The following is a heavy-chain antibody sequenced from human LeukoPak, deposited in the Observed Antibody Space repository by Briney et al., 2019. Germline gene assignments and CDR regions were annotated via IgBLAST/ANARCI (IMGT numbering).Heavy chain of an antibody. CDR2: ISSSSSTI. Sequence: GGSLRLSCAASGFTFSSYSMNWVRQASGKGLEWVSYISSSSSTIYYADSVKGRFTISRDNAKNSLYLQMNSLRAEDTAVYYCARDFRHYYDSSGYYYDWFDPWGQGTLVTVSS. CDR3: ARDFRHYYDSSGYYYDWFDP. D-gene: IGHD3-22*01. J-gene: IGHJ5*02. V-gene: IGHV3-48*04. CDR1: GFTFSSYS.